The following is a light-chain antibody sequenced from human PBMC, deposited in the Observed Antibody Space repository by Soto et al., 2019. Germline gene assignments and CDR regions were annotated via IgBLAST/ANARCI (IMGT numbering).Light chain of an antibody. CDR1: QIISSSY. CDR2: GAS. CDR3: QHYGSSPFT. Sequence: EIVLTQSPGTLSLSPGERATLSCRASQIISSSYLAWYQQIPGQAPRLLIYGASSRATGIPDRFSGSGSGTAFTLTISRLEPEDFAVYYCQHYGSSPFTFGPGTKVDIK. J-gene: IGKJ3*01. V-gene: IGKV3-20*01.